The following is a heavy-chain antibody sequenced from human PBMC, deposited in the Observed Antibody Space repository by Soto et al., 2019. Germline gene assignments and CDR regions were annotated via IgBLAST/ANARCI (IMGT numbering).Heavy chain of an antibody. CDR1: GGSFSGYY. Sequence: QVQLQQWGAGLLKPSETLSLTCAVYGGSFSGYYWSWLRQPPGKGLEWIGEINHSGSTNYNPSLKSRVTISVDTSKNQFSLKLSSVTAADTAVYYCARKGRGYSYGFGFDYWGQGTLVTVSS. CDR3: ARKGRGYSYGFGFDY. CDR2: INHSGST. D-gene: IGHD5-18*01. V-gene: IGHV4-34*01. J-gene: IGHJ4*02.